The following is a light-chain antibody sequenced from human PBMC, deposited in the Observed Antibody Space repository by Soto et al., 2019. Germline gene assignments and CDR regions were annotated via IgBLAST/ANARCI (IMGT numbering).Light chain of an antibody. V-gene: IGLV2-11*01. CDR1: SSDVGGYNY. CDR2: DVS. Sequence: QSALTQPRSVSGSPGQSVAISCTGTSSDVGGYNYVSWYQHHPGNAPKVIIYDVSERPSGVPDRFSGSKSGNTASLTVSGLQAEDEADYYCCSYAGSYSVVFGGGTKLTVL. J-gene: IGLJ2*01. CDR3: CSYAGSYSVV.